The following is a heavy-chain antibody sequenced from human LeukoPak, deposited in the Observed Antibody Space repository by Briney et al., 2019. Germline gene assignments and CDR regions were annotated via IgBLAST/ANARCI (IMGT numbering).Heavy chain of an antibody. CDR3: ARTGPYDFWSGYYSNYYYYGMDV. J-gene: IGHJ6*02. D-gene: IGHD3-3*01. V-gene: IGHV1-2*02. CDR1: GYTSTGYY. CDR2: INPNSGGT. Sequence: ASVKVSCKASGYTSTGYYMHWVRHAPGQGLEWMGWINPNSGGTNYAQKFQGRVTINADKSTSTAYMELSSLRSEDTAVYYCARTGPYDFWSGYYSNYYYYGMDVWGQGTTVTVSS.